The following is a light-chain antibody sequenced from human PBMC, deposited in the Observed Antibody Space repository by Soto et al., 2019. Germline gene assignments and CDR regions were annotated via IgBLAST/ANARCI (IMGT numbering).Light chain of an antibody. CDR1: HDISTY. CDR3: QQLNTLPFT. CDR2: EAS. Sequence: DIQLTQSPSLLSSSXGDRVTITXXASHDISTYLAWYQQKPGKAPKLMIYEASTLQSGVPSRFSGSGSGTEFTLTISGLLPEDFATYHCQQLNTLPFTFGQGTRLEIK. J-gene: IGKJ5*01. V-gene: IGKV1-9*01.